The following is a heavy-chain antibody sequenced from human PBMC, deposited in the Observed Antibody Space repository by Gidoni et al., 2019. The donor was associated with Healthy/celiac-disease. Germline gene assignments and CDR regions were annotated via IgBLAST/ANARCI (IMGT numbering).Heavy chain of an antibody. Sequence: QLQLQESGPGLVKPSETLSLTCPVSGGSLSSSSYYWGWIRQPPGKGLEWIGSIYYSGSTYYNPSLKSRVTISVDTSKNQFSLKLSSVTAADTAVYYCARVQVATITPYFDYWGQGTLVTVSS. D-gene: IGHD5-12*01. CDR2: IYYSGST. CDR3: ARVQVATITPYFDY. J-gene: IGHJ4*02. V-gene: IGHV4-39*01. CDR1: GGSLSSSSYY.